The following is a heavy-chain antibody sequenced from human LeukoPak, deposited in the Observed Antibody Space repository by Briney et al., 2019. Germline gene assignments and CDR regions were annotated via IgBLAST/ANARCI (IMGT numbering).Heavy chain of an antibody. CDR3: ASDQVSGVFDY. V-gene: IGHV3-11*05. D-gene: IGHD5/OR15-5a*01. Sequence: PGGSRRLSCAGSGFIFSDFYINWIRQSPGKGLEWLAYISPDGSYTTYGASVKGRFVISRDNAKNSVSLQMNSLRVEDTAVYFCASDQVSGVFDYWGQGARVTVS. CDR2: ISPDGSYT. J-gene: IGHJ4*02. CDR1: GFIFSDFY.